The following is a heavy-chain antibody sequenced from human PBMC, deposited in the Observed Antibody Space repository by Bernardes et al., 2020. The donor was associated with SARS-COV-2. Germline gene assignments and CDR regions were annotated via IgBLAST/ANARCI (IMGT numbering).Heavy chain of an antibody. CDR1: GITFSSPA. CDR3: AAGPNWFDH. V-gene: IGHV1-58*01. Sequence: SVKVSRKASGITFSSPALQWVRQDRGQRLEWVGWIDVDGGGTNYAQKFQERVTITWDMSTRTGYLHLSSLRSEDAAVYYCAAGPNWFDHWGQGTLVTVSS. CDR2: IDVDGGGT. J-gene: IGHJ5*02. D-gene: IGHD2-8*01.